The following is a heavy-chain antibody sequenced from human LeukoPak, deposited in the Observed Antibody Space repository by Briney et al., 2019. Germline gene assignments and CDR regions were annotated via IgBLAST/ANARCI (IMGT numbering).Heavy chain of an antibody. CDR2: ISYDGSNK. CDR1: GFTFSSYA. Sequence: PGGSLRLSCAASGFTFSSYAMHWVRQAPGKGLEWVAVISYDGSNKYYADSVKGRFTTSRDNSKNTLYLQMNSLRAEDTAVYYCANRGWGTSFDYWGQGTLVTVSS. J-gene: IGHJ4*02. CDR3: ANRGWGTSFDY. D-gene: IGHD1-7*01. V-gene: IGHV3-30-3*01.